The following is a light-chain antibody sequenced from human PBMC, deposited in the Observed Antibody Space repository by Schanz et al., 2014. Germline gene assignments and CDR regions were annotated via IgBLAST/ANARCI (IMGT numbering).Light chain of an antibody. V-gene: IGLV1-51*01. Sequence: QSVLTQPPSVSAAPGQKVTISCSGSSSNIGNNYVSWYQQLPGTAPKLLIYDNNKRPSGIPDRFSGSKSGTSATLGITALHPRDEADYYCGTWDSSLSAGRVFGGGTKLTVL. CDR1: SSNIGNNY. J-gene: IGLJ3*02. CDR3: GTWDSSLSAGRV. CDR2: DNN.